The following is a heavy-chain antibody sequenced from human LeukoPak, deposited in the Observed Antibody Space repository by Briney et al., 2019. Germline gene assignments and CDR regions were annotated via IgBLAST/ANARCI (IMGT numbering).Heavy chain of an antibody. J-gene: IGHJ3*01. D-gene: IGHD3-22*01. V-gene: IGHV3-21*04. Sequence: GGSLRLSCAASGFTFSTHSMNWVRQAPGKGLEWVSSISSDSSYIYYADSVKGRFTISRDNSNNTLYLLMNSLRAEDTAVYYCAKDLTMSTVYEAFDVWGQGTMVTVSS. CDR2: ISSDSSYI. CDR3: AKDLTMSTVYEAFDV. CDR1: GFTFSTHS.